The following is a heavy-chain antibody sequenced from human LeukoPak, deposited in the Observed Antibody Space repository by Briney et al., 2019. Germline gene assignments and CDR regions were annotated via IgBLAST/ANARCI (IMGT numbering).Heavy chain of an antibody. D-gene: IGHD3-10*01. J-gene: IGHJ4*02. V-gene: IGHV4-59*01. CDR2: TYYSGST. CDR1: GGSISNYY. CDR3: ARSRLSYGSGSYSYYFDY. Sequence: SETLSLTCIVSGGSISNYYWSWIRQPPGKGLEWIGYTYYSGSTNYNPSLKSRVTISVDTSKNQFSLKLSSVTAADTAVYYCARSRLSYGSGSYSYYFDYWGQGTLVTVSS.